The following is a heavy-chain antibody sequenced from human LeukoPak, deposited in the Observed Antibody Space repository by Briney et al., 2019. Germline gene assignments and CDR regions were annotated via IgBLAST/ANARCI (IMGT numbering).Heavy chain of an antibody. J-gene: IGHJ2*01. Sequence: SVKVSCKASGFTFTSSAVQWVRQARGQRLEWIGWIVVGSGNTSYAQKFQERVTITRDMSTSTAYMELSSLRSEDTAVYYCAAARGLGGSYSGYGWYFDLWGRGTLVTVSS. CDR2: IVVGSGNT. CDR3: AAARGLGGSYSGYGWYFDL. D-gene: IGHD1-26*01. V-gene: IGHV1-58*01. CDR1: GFTFTSSA.